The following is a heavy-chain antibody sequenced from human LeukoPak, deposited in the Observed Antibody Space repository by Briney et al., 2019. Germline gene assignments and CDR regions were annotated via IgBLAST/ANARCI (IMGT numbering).Heavy chain of an antibody. Sequence: SETLSLTCTVSGGSISSYYWSWIRQPPGKGLEWIGYLYNSGSTNYNPSLKSRVTISVDRSKNQFSLKLRSVTAADTAVYYCARAQTTYYYDSSGYLNWGQGTLVTVSS. CDR2: LYNSGST. CDR1: GGSISSYY. CDR3: ARAQTTYYYDSSGYLN. D-gene: IGHD3-22*01. V-gene: IGHV4-59*12. J-gene: IGHJ4*02.